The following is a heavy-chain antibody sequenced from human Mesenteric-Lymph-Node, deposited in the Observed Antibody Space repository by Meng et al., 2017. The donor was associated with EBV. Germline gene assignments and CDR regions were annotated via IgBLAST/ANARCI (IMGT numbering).Heavy chain of an antibody. V-gene: IGHV1-18*01. J-gene: IGHJ4*02. Sequence: QVQLVQSGAEVKKPXXXXKVXCKPSGYTFTSFGISWVRQAPGQGLEWMGWTSAYNDNTVYAQMLQGRLTMTTDTSTSTAYMELRSLRSDDTAVYYCASMDSTGYTPGYWGQGTLVTVSS. D-gene: IGHD3-22*01. CDR3: ASMDSTGYTPGY. CDR1: GYTFTSFG. CDR2: TSAYNDNT.